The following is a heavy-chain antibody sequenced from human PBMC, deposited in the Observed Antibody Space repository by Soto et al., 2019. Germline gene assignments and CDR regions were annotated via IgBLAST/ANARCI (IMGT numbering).Heavy chain of an antibody. CDR1: GGSFSTYA. J-gene: IGHJ6*02. Sequence: QVHLVQSGAEVKKPGSSVRVSCKASGGSFSTYAFNWVRLAPGQGLEWLGGIITFFGAAMYAQKFRGRVTITADELTTTAYMELSGLRSDDTAVYYCARGGKERFRGPGMDVWGQGTAVNVS. CDR3: ARGGKERFRGPGMDV. V-gene: IGHV1-69*01. D-gene: IGHD2-21*01. CDR2: IITFFGAA.